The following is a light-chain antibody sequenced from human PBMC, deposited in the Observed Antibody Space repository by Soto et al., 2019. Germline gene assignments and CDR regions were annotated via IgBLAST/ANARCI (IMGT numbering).Light chain of an antibody. CDR3: QQSYSAPVT. CDR1: QSISSW. CDR2: KAS. Sequence: DIQMTQSPSTLSASVGDRVTITCRASQSISSWLAWYQQKPGKAPKLLIYKASSLESGVPSRFSGSGSGTEFTLTISSLQPDDFAVYYCQQSYSAPVTFGQGTKL. J-gene: IGKJ2*01. V-gene: IGKV1-5*03.